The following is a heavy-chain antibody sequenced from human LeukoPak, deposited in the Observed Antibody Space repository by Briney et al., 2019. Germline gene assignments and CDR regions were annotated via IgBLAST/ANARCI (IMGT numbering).Heavy chain of an antibody. CDR2: IYPRDSEI. J-gene: IGHJ5*02. CDR1: GSSFSTYW. Sequence: GESLKISYEGSGSSFSTYWIAWVRQMPGKGLEWMGSIYPRDSEIRYSPSFQGQVTISADNSISTAYLQWSSLKASDTAMYYCARPAYSSSLSSHFDPWGQGTLVTVSS. D-gene: IGHD6-13*01. CDR3: ARPAYSSSLSSHFDP. V-gene: IGHV5-51*01.